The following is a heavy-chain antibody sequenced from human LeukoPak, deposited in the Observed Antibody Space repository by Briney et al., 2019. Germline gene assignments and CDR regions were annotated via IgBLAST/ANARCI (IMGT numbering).Heavy chain of an antibody. D-gene: IGHD4-11*01. J-gene: IGHJ6*03. CDR1: GFTFSSYA. CDR2: ISYDGSSK. CDR3: ARDKDSNYSLYYYYYMDV. Sequence: GRSLRLSCAASGFTFSSYAMHWVRQAPGKGLEWVAVISYDGSSKYYADSVKGRFTISRDNSKNTLYLQMNSLRAEDTAVYYCARDKDSNYSLYYYYYMDVWGKGTTVTVSS. V-gene: IGHV3-30*04.